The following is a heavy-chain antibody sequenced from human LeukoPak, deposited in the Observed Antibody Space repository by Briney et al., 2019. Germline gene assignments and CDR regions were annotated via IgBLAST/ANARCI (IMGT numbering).Heavy chain of an antibody. D-gene: IGHD3-10*01. V-gene: IGHV3-11*04. Sequence: GGSLRLSCAASGFTLSDYYMSWIRQAPGKGLEWVSYISSSGTNIYYADSVKGRFTISRDNAKNSLYLHMNSLRGEDTAVYYCARGPGSGTYNVRFDGFDPWGQGTLVTVSS. CDR2: ISSSGTNI. CDR1: GFTLSDYY. CDR3: ARGPGSGTYNVRFDGFDP. J-gene: IGHJ5*02.